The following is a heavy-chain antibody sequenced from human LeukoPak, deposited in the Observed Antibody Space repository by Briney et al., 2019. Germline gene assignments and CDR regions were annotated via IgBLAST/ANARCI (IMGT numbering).Heavy chain of an antibody. D-gene: IGHD3-22*01. Sequence: GGSLRLSCAASGFTFSDYYMTWVRQAPGKGLGWISYISGSGGTICYADSVKGRLTISRDNGRNSLYLQMNSLRAEDTAVYYCAREGYDSTGYYPGHWGQGTLVTVSS. V-gene: IGHV3-11*01. CDR1: GFTFSDYY. CDR2: ISGSGGTI. CDR3: AREGYDSTGYYPGH. J-gene: IGHJ4*02.